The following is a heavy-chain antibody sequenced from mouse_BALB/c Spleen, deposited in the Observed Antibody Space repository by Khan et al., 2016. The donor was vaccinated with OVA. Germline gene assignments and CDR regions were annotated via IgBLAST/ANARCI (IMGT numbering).Heavy chain of an antibody. J-gene: IGHJ2*01. Sequence: QVQLKESGPGLVAPSQSLSITCTVSGFSLTSYGVHWVRQPPGKGLEWLEVIWAGGSTNYNSALMSRLSLSKDNSKSLVCFKMNRLQTEDTACYYCARLEEIWGQGTTLTVSS. CDR1: GFSLTSYG. V-gene: IGHV2-9*02. CDR2: IWAGGST. CDR3: ARLEEI.